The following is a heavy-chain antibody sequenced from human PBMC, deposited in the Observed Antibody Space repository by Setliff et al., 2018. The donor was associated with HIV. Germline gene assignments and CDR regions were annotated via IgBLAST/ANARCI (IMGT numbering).Heavy chain of an antibody. CDR2: IYTSGST. V-gene: IGHV4-61*02. J-gene: IGHJ4*02. CDR1: GGSISSGSYY. CDR3: ARHYTGYGPLHY. D-gene: IGHD5-12*01. Sequence: LSLTCTVSGGSISSGSYYWTWIRQPAGKGLEWIGRIYTSGSTNYNPSLKSRVTISVDTSKNQFSLKLSSVTAADTALYFCARHYTGYGPLHYWGQGTLVTVSS.